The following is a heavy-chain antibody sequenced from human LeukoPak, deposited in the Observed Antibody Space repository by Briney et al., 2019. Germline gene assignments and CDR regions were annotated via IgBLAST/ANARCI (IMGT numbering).Heavy chain of an antibody. CDR3: ARRGHRSGSARGCYFDL. CDR1: GGSISSSY. CDR2: IHHSGYS. Sequence: PSETLSLTCTVSGGSISSSYWNWIRQPPGKGLQWIGFIHHSGYSDFNPSLKSLVTISVDASKNQCSLTLRSVTAADSAGYYCARRGHRSGSARGCYFDLWGRGTLVTVSS. D-gene: IGHD6-19*01. J-gene: IGHJ2*01. V-gene: IGHV4-59*08.